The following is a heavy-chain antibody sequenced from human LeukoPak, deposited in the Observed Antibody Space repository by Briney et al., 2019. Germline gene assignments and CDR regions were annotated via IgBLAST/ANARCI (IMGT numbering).Heavy chain of an antibody. CDR2: ISSSSRSGNI. D-gene: IGHD5-18*01. Sequence: GGSLRLSCVASGFTFSSYKMSWVRQAPGKGPEWVSSISSSSRSGNIAYADSVKGRFTISRDNAKDSLYLQMDSLRAEDTAVYYCTRDQGYNYGSFYYYHGMDVWGQGTTVTVSS. CDR3: TRDQGYNYGSFYYYHGMDV. V-gene: IGHV3-21*01. J-gene: IGHJ6*02. CDR1: GFTFSSYK.